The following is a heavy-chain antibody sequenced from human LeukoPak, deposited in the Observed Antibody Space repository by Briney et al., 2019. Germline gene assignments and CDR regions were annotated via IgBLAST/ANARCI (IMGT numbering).Heavy chain of an antibody. J-gene: IGHJ4*02. V-gene: IGHV1-8*02. D-gene: IGHD6-19*01. Sequence: ASVKVSCKASGYTFIAYYIHWVRQATGQGLEWMGWMNPNSGNTGYAQRFQGRVTMTRNTSISTAYMELSSLRSDDSAVYFCARKSNTSSGWFAFDYWGQGTLVTVSS. CDR3: ARKSNTSSGWFAFDY. CDR2: MNPNSGNT. CDR1: GYTFIAYY.